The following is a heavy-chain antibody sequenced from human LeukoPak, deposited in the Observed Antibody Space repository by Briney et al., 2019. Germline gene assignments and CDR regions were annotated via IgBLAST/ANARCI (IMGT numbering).Heavy chain of an antibody. CDR1: GFTFGSYW. D-gene: IGHD1/OR15-1a*01. CDR3: ARETTDDFFYYYMDV. J-gene: IGHJ6*03. Sequence: PGGSLRLSCAASGFTFGSYWMSWVRQSPGNGLEWVANIKQDGSERYYMDSVKGQFTISRDNAKASLYLQMNSLRAEDMSVYYCARETTDDFFYYYMDVWGKGTTVTISS. V-gene: IGHV3-7*01. CDR2: IKQDGSER.